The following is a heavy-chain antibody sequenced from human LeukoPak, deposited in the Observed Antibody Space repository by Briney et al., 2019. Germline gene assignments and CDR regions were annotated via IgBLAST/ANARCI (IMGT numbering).Heavy chain of an antibody. D-gene: IGHD4-17*01. CDR1: GFTLNKYW. Sequence: PGGSLRLSCEASGFTLNKYWMHWVRQAPGKGLVWVSRITGDGSDIAYADSVKGRFTVSRDDAKNILFPQMTSLRVEDTAIYYCARDAYTTTSNWLDPWGQGTLVTVSS. CDR3: ARDAYTTTSNWLDP. V-gene: IGHV3-74*01. J-gene: IGHJ5*02. CDR2: ITGDGSDI.